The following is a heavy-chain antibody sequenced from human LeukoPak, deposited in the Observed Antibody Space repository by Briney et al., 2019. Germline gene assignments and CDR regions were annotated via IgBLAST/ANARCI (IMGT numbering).Heavy chain of an antibody. CDR3: ARLEWLLSPGWFDP. CDR2: IYYSGST. V-gene: IGHV4-59*01. D-gene: IGHD3-3*01. Sequence: SETLPLTCTVSGGSISSYYWSWIRQPPGKGLEWIGYIYYSGSTNYNPSLKSRVTISVDTSKNQFSLKLSSVTAADTAVYYCARLEWLLSPGWFDPWGQGTLVTVSS. J-gene: IGHJ5*02. CDR1: GGSISSYY.